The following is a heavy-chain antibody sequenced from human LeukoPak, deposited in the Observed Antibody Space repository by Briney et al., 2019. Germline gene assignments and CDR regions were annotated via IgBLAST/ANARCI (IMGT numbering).Heavy chain of an antibody. D-gene: IGHD4-11*01. CDR2: INPNSGGT. CDR1: GYTFTGYY. V-gene: IGHV1-2*02. J-gene: IGHJ6*02. CDR3: ARERLPSYYYYGMDV. Sequence: ASVKVSCKASGYTFTGYYMHWVRQAPGQGLEWMGWINPNSGGTNYAQKFQGRVTMTRDTSISTAYMELSRLRSDDTAVYYCARERLPSYYYYGMDVWGQGTTVTVSS.